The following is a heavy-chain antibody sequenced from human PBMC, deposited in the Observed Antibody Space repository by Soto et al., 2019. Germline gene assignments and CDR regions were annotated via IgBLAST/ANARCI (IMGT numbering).Heavy chain of an antibody. CDR1: GGTFSRYG. CDR3: AIARNDNYSYCMDV. Sequence: QVQLVQSGAEVKKPGSPVKVSCKASGGTFSRYGISWVRQAPGQGLEWMGGIIPIFGTANYAQKFKGRVTITADESTSTVYMELSSLRSEDTAVYYCAIARNDNYSYCMDVWGQGTTVSGSS. J-gene: IGHJ6*02. CDR2: IIPIFGTA. D-gene: IGHD3-22*01. V-gene: IGHV1-69*12.